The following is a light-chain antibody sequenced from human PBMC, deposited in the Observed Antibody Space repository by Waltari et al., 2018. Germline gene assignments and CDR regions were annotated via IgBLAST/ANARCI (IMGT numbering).Light chain of an antibody. J-gene: IGLJ2*01. Sequence: QSVLTQPPSASGTPGQRVTISCSGSSSNIGSNTVNWYQQLPGTAPKLLFYTNNQRPSGVPDRFSASKSGTSASLAISGLQSEDEADYYCATWDDSLNGVVFGGGTKLTVL. CDR1: SSNIGSNT. CDR2: TNN. V-gene: IGLV1-44*01. CDR3: ATWDDSLNGVV.